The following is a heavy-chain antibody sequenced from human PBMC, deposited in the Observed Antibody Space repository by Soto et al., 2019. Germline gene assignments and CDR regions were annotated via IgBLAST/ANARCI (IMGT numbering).Heavy chain of an antibody. V-gene: IGHV4-61*08. Sequence: PSETLSLACSVSGASISSGGYYGSWILQFPGKGLGWMWYIYYIGITNYNPSLKSRLTISLDTAKNQFTLKLSSVTAADTAVYYCARDVGGNYYDILTGPTHPIYGMDVWGQGTTVTVSS. CDR3: ARDVGGNYYDILTGPTHPIYGMDV. D-gene: IGHD3-9*01. J-gene: IGHJ6*02. CDR2: IYYIGIT. CDR1: GASISSGGYY.